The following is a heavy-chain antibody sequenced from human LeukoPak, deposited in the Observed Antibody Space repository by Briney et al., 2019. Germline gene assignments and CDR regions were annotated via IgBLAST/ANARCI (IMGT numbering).Heavy chain of an antibody. Sequence: EGSLRLSCAASGFTFNNYGMQWVRQTPGKGLEWVTVISYDGSNKYYADSVKGRFTISRDNSKNTLYLQMNSLRADATAVYYCARANVHLRAPVGAFDIWGQGTMVTVSS. CDR2: ISYDGSNK. D-gene: IGHD4-17*01. CDR1: GFTFNNYG. CDR3: ARANVHLRAPVGAFDI. J-gene: IGHJ3*02. V-gene: IGHV3-30*03.